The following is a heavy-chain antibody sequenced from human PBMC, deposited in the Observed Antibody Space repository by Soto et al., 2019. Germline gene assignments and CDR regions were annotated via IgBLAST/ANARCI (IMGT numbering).Heavy chain of an antibody. D-gene: IGHD3-22*01. CDR3: ASVLDYYDRSGRKLHYYYYGMDV. Sequence: SETLSLTCTVSGGSVSSGSYYWSWIRQPPGKGLEWIGYIYYSGSTNYNPSLKSRVTISVDTSKNQFSLKLSSVTAADTAVYYCASVLDYYDRSGRKLHYYYYGMDVWGQGTTVTVSS. V-gene: IGHV4-61*01. CDR1: GGSVSSGSYY. J-gene: IGHJ6*02. CDR2: IYYSGST.